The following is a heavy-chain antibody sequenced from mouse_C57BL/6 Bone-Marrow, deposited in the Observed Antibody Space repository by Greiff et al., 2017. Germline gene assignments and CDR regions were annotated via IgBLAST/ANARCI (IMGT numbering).Heavy chain of an antibody. CDR3: ARKVTGTNDFDY. CDR1: GYTFTSYD. J-gene: IGHJ2*01. V-gene: IGHV1-85*01. CDR2: IYPRDGRT. D-gene: IGHD4-1*01. Sequence: QVQLKESGPELVKPGASVKLSCKASGYTFTSYDINWVKQRPGQGLEWIGWIYPRDGRTKYNEKFNGKATLTVDTSSSTAYMELHSLTSEDSAVYFCARKVTGTNDFDYWSQGTTLTVTS.